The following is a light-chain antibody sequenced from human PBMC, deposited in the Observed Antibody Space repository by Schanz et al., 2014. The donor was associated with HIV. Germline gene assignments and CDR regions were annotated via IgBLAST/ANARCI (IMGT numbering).Light chain of an antibody. Sequence: EIVLTQFPATLSVSPGERATLSCRASQSIRTNFAWYQQKPGQAPKLLIYDTSTRATGVPARFSGSRSGTEFSLTINSLQSEDFAVYFCQQFHLWPVTFGQGTRLEIK. J-gene: IGKJ5*01. CDR2: DTS. V-gene: IGKV3-15*01. CDR1: QSIRTN. CDR3: QQFHLWPVT.